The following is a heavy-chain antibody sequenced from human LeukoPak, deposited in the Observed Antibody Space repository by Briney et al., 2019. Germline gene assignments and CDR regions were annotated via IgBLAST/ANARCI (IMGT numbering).Heavy chain of an antibody. CDR2: IKQDGGEK. CDR1: GFTFSSYA. Sequence: GGSLRLSCAASGFTFSSYAMSWVRQAPGKGLEWVANIKQDGGEKYYVDSVRGRFTISRDNAKNSLYLQMNSLRAEDTAVYYCARVPATFGGVIVTKYYFDYWGQGTLVTVSS. CDR3: ARVPATFGGVIVTKYYFDY. D-gene: IGHD3-16*02. J-gene: IGHJ4*02. V-gene: IGHV3-7*01.